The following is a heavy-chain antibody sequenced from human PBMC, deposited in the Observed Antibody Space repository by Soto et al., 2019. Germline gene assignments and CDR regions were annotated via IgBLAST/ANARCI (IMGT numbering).Heavy chain of an antibody. J-gene: IGHJ4*02. CDR3: VRGARYGDPGHY. D-gene: IGHD4-17*01. CDR2: IYYTGST. V-gene: IGHV4-30-4*01. Sequence: QVQLQESGPGLVKPSQTLSLTCSVSGGSISSGDYYWNWIRQPPGKGLEWIGYIYYTGSTFYNASLQSRVIMSVDTSKNQFSLKLRSVTAADTAVYYCVRGARYGDPGHYWGQGTQVTVSS. CDR1: GGSISSGDYY.